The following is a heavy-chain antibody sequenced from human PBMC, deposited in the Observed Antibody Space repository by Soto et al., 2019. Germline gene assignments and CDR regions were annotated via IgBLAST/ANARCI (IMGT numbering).Heavy chain of an antibody. D-gene: IGHD5-12*01. CDR2: IYYSGST. V-gene: IGHV4-59*01. Sequence: SETLSLTCTVSGDSISSYYWSWIRQPPGKGLEWIGYIYYSGSTNYNPSLKSRVTISVDTPKNQFSLKLTSVTAADTGVYYCARGVATIVPWGQGTLVTVSS. CDR1: GDSISSYY. J-gene: IGHJ5*02. CDR3: ARGVATIVP.